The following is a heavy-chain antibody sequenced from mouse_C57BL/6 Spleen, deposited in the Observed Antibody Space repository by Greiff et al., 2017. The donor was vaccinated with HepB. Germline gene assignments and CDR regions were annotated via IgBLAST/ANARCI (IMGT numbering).Heavy chain of an antibody. CDR1: GFTFSDYG. J-gene: IGHJ2*01. D-gene: IGHD2-4*01. CDR2: ISSGSSTI. CDR3: ARPDYEYEAGFEY. V-gene: IGHV5-17*01. Sequence: EVKVVESGGGLVKPGGSLKLSCAASGFTFSDYGMHWVRQAPEKGLEWVAYISSGSSTIYYADTVKGRFTISRNNTKNTLFLQMTSLRSVDQAMYYCARPDYEYEAGFEYWGRGTTLTVSS.